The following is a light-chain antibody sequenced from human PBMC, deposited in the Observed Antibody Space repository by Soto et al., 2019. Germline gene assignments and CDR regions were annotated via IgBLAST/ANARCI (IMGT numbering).Light chain of an antibody. J-gene: IGKJ2*01. Sequence: EMVLAQSPGPLSLSPGEGASLSLNASQSVYNNYLAWYQHKPGRSPRLLIYGASSRAAGIPDRFSGSGSGTDFTLTITRLEPEDFAIYYCQQYGSSVYTFGQGTKV. CDR2: GAS. CDR3: QQYGSSVYT. V-gene: IGKV3-20*01. CDR1: QSVYNNY.